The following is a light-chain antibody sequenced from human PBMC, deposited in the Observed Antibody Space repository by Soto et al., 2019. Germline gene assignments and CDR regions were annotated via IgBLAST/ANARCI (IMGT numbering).Light chain of an antibody. Sequence: QSALTQPASVSGSPGQSITISCTGTSSDVGGYNYVSWYQQHPGKAPKLMIYEVSNRPSGVSNRFSGSKSGNTASLTISGLQAEDEADYYCSSYTSSSLLFGTGTKLTV. CDR3: SSYTSSSLL. V-gene: IGLV2-14*01. CDR1: SSDVGGYNY. J-gene: IGLJ1*01. CDR2: EVS.